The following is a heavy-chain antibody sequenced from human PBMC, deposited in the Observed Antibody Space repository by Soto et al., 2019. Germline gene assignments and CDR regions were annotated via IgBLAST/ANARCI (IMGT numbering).Heavy chain of an antibody. Sequence: GGSLRLSCAASGFTFSSYGMHWVRQAPGKGLEWVAVIWYDGSNKYYADSVKGRFTISRDNSKNTLYLQMNSLRAEDTAVYYCARDGNNWNYPSLFYYYGMDVWGQGTTVTVSS. V-gene: IGHV3-33*01. CDR1: GFTFSSYG. CDR2: IWYDGSNK. J-gene: IGHJ6*02. CDR3: ARDGNNWNYPSLFYYYGMDV. D-gene: IGHD1-7*01.